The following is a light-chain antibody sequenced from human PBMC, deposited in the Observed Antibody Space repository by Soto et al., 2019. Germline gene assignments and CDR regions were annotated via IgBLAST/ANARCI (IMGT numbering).Light chain of an antibody. J-gene: IGLJ1*01. CDR2: DVI. Sequence: QSALTKPRSVSGSPGQSVTISCTGTSSDVGAYNYVSWYQQHPGKAPKLIVYDVISRPSGVPDRFSGSKSGNTASLTISGLQAEDEVDYYCCSYAGSYTYVFGTGTKVTVL. CDR3: CSYAGSYTYV. V-gene: IGLV2-11*01. CDR1: SSDVGAYNY.